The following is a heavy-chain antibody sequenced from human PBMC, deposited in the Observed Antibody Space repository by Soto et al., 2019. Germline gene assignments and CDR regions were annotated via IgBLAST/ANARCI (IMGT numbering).Heavy chain of an antibody. CDR2: INPKSGGT. CDR3: ARDLAKGGGSAGFDY. D-gene: IGHD1-26*01. V-gene: IGHV1-2*02. CDR1: GYTFTVYY. J-gene: IGHJ4*01. Sequence: ASVKFSCKASGYTFTVYYMHWVRQAPGQGLECMGWINPKSGGTMYPQKFQGRVTMTWXTXXSXXXMXLXXLRSDDTAVYYCARDLAKGGGSAGFDYWG.